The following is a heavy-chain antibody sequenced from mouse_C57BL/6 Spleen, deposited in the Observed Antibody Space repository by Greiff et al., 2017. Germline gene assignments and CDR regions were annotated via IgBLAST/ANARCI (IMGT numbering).Heavy chain of an antibody. V-gene: IGHV1-80*01. Sequence: QVQLQQSGAELVKPGASVKISCKASGYAFSSYWMNWVKQRPGKGLEWIGQIYPGDGDTNYNGQFKGKATLTADKSSSTAYMQLSSLTSEDSAVYFCARSGKGLYYYAMDYWGQGTSVTVSS. CDR3: ARSGKGLYYYAMDY. J-gene: IGHJ4*01. D-gene: IGHD4-1*01. CDR1: GYAFSSYW. CDR2: IYPGDGDT.